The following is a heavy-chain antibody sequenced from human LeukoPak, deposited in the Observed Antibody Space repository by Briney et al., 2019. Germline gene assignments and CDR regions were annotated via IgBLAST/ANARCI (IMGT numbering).Heavy chain of an antibody. J-gene: IGHJ6*02. CDR1: GFTFSSYS. Sequence: GGSLRLSCAASGFTFSSYSMNWVRQAPGKGLEWVSSISSSSYIYYADSVKGRFTISRDNAKNSLYLQMNSLRAEDTAVYYCARGGHSPYYYGMDVWGQGTTVTVSS. CDR2: ISSSSYI. V-gene: IGHV3-21*01. CDR3: ARGGHSPYYYGMDV. D-gene: IGHD4-11*01.